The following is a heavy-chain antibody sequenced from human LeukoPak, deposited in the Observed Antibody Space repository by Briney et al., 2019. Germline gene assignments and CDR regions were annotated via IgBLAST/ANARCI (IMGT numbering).Heavy chain of an antibody. CDR1: GGTFSSYA. V-gene: IGHV1-69*06. CDR3: ARAKSSWYFRPSLDV. D-gene: IGHD6-13*01. J-gene: IGHJ6*04. CDR2: IIPIFGTA. Sequence: ASVKVSCKASGGTFSSYAISWVRQAPGQGLEWMGGIIPIFGTANYAQKFQGRVTITADKSTSTAYMELSSLRSEDTAVYYCARAKSSWYFRPSLDVWGKGTTVTVSS.